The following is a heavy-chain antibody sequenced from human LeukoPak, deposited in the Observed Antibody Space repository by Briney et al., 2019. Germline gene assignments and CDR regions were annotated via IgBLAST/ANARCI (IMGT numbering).Heavy chain of an antibody. D-gene: IGHD5-12*01. CDR2: IKQDGSEK. CDR1: GFTFSSYW. J-gene: IGHJ4*02. V-gene: IGHV3-7*01. CDR3: ARDSTAYSGYDYVHDY. Sequence: GGSLRLSCAASGFTFSSYWMSWVRQAPGKGLEWVANIKQDGSEKYYVDSVKGRFTISRDNAKNSLYLQMNSLRAEDTAVYYCARDSTAYSGYDYVHDYWGQGTLVTVSS.